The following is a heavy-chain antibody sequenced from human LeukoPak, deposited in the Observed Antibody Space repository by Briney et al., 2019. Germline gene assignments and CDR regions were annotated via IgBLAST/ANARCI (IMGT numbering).Heavy chain of an antibody. J-gene: IGHJ4*02. V-gene: IGHV4-59*01. Sequence: SETLSLTCTVSGASISSYYWSWIRQPPGKGLEWIGYIYYSGSTNYNPSLKSRVTISVDTSKNQFSLELSSVTAADTAVYYCARVRIAAAGIDYWGQGALVTVSS. CDR1: GASISSYY. CDR2: IYYSGST. D-gene: IGHD6-13*01. CDR3: ARVRIAAAGIDY.